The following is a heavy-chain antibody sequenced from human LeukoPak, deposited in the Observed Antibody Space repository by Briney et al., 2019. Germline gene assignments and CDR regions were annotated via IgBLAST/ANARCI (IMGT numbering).Heavy chain of an antibody. CDR1: GGSFSGYY. V-gene: IGHV4-34*01. D-gene: IGHD6-13*01. CDR2: INHSGST. CDR3: ARISSSNWYNERGAFDV. J-gene: IGHJ3*01. Sequence: SETLSLTCAVYGGSFSGYYWSWIRQPPGKGLEWIGEINHSGSTNYNPSLKSRVTISVNTSKNQFSLKLRSVTAADTAVYYCARISSSNWYNERGAFDVWGQGTMVTVSS.